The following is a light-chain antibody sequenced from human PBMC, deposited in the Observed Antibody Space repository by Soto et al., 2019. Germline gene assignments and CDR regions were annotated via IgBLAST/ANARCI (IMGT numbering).Light chain of an antibody. J-gene: IGLJ1*01. CDR1: SGHSSYI. CDR2: LEGSGSY. CDR3: ETWDSNTRV. Sequence: QLVLTQSSSASASLGSSVNLTCTLSSGHSSYIIAWHQQQPGKAPRYLMKLEGSGSYNKGSGVPDRFSGSSSGADRYLTISNLQFEDEADYYCETWDSNTRVFGTGPKLTVL. V-gene: IGLV4-60*02.